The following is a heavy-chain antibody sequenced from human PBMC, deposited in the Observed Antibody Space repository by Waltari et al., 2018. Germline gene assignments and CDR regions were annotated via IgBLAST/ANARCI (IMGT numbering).Heavy chain of an antibody. CDR1: GGTFNSYA. V-gene: IGHV1-69*08. D-gene: IGHD2-15*01. CDR3: ARSYCSGGSCFYGMDV. Sequence: QVQLVQSGAEVKKPGSSVTVSCQASGGTFNSYASSWVRRPPGQGLEWMGRIIPIFGTANYAQKFQGRVTITADKSTSTAYMELSSLRSEDTAVYYCARSYCSGGSCFYGMDVWGQGTTVTVSS. J-gene: IGHJ6*02. CDR2: IIPIFGTA.